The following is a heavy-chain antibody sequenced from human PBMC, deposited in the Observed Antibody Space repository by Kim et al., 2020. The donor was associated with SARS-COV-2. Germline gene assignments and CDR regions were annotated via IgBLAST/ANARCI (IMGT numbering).Heavy chain of an antibody. D-gene: IGHD3-10*01. V-gene: IGHV3-23*01. CDR3: AKLKYGSGLLNWFDP. Sequence: DSVKGRFTISRDNSKNTLYLQMNSLRAEDTAVYYCAKLKYGSGLLNWFDPWGQGTLVTVSS. J-gene: IGHJ5*02.